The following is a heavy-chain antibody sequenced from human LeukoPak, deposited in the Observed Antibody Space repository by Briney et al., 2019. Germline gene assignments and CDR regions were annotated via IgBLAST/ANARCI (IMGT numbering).Heavy chain of an antibody. J-gene: IGHJ4*02. CDR2: ISYDGSNK. Sequence: QTGRSLRLSCAASGFTFSSYAMHWVRQAPGKGLEWVAVISYDGSNKFYADSVKGRFTISRDNSKNTLYLQMNSLRAEDTAVYYCAKSPPARSRDGYNCLDYWGQGTLVTVSS. CDR3: AKSPPARSRDGYNCLDY. CDR1: GFTFSSYA. V-gene: IGHV3-30*04. D-gene: IGHD5-24*01.